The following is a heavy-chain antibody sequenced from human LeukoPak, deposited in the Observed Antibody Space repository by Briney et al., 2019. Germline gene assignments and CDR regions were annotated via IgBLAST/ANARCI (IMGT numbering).Heavy chain of an antibody. CDR1: GGSISSSSYY. CDR2: IYYSGST. D-gene: IGHD3-3*01. CDR3: ARVRDPSNYDFWSGYYISYYYYYYMDV. J-gene: IGHJ6*03. V-gene: IGHV4-39*07. Sequence: SETLSLTCTVSGGSISSSSYYWGWIRQPPGKGLEWIGSIYYSGSTYYNPSLKSRVTISVDTSKNQFSLKLSSVTAADTAVYYCARVRDPSNYDFWSGYYISYYYYYYMDVWGKGTTVTVSS.